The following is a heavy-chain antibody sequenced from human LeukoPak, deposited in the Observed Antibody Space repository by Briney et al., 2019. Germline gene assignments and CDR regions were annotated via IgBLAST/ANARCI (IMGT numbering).Heavy chain of an antibody. V-gene: IGHV3-23*01. CDR3: AKPARTDYVDY. CDR1: AFTLSNYA. CDR2: ISVTGNT. Sequence: GGSLRLSCTASAFTLSNYAMSWVRQAPGKGLEWVSAISVTGNTYHADSVKGRFAISRDSSKNTLYLQMNSLRAEDTAVYYCAKPARTDYVDYWGQGTLVTVSS. D-gene: IGHD1-14*01. J-gene: IGHJ4*02.